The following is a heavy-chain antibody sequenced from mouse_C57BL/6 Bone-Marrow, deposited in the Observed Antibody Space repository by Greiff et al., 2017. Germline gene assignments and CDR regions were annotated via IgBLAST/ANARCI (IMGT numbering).Heavy chain of an antibody. D-gene: IGHD1-1*01. V-gene: IGHV3-6*01. Sequence: EVQLQESGPGLVKPSQSLSLTCSVTGYSITSGYYWNWIRQFPGNKLEWIGYISYDGSNNYNPSLKNRISITRDTSKNQFFLKLNSVTTEDTATYYCAREELRSWYFDVWGTGTTVTVSS. CDR3: AREELRSWYFDV. CDR2: ISYDGSN. CDR1: GYSITSGYY. J-gene: IGHJ1*03.